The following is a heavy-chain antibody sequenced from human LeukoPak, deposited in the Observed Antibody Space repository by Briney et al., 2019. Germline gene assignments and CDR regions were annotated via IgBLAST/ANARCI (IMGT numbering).Heavy chain of an antibody. CDR3: ARARGVTTPFDY. J-gene: IGHJ4*02. Sequence: ASVKVSCKASGYTFTTYYLHWVRQAPGQGLEWMGITNPSGGGTSYAQKFQGKVTMTRDTSTSTVYMELSSLRSEDTAVYYCARARGVTTPFDYWGQGTLVTVSS. V-gene: IGHV1-46*01. CDR2: TNPSGGGT. D-gene: IGHD4-17*01. CDR1: GYTFTTYY.